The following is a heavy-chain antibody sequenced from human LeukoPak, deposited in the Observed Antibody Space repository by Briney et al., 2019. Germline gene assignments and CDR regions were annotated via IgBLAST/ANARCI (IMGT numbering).Heavy chain of an antibody. CDR3: ARDGYSSSWYVDY. V-gene: IGHV3-30-3*01. J-gene: IGHJ4*02. CDR1: GFTFSSYA. Sequence: GGSLRLSCAASGFTFSSYAMSWARQAPGKGLEWVAVISYDGSNKYYADSVKGRFTISRDNSKNTLYLQMNSLRAEDTAVYYCARDGYSSSWYVDYWGQGTLVTVSS. CDR2: ISYDGSNK. D-gene: IGHD6-13*01.